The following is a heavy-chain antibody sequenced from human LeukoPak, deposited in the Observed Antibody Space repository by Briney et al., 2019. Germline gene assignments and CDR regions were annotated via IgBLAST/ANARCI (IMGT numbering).Heavy chain of an antibody. Sequence: SGGSLRLSRAASGFTFSSYWMSWVRQAPGKGLEWVANIKQDGSEKYYVDPVKGRFTISRDNAENSLYPQMNSLRAEDTAVYYCARPRGSYSRHSFDIWGQGTMVTVSS. J-gene: IGHJ3*02. V-gene: IGHV3-7*01. D-gene: IGHD5-12*01. CDR1: GFTFSSYW. CDR2: IKQDGSEK. CDR3: ARPRGSYSRHSFDI.